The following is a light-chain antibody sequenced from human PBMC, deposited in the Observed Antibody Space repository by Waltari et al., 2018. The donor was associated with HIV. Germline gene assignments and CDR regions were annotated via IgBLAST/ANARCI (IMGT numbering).Light chain of an antibody. Sequence: QSVLTQPPSVSAAPGQKVTISRSGSSSNIGNNYVSRYQHHPGTAPKRLIYDNNKRPSGIPDRFSGSKSGTSATLGITGLQTGDEADYYCGTWDSSLSVVVFGTGTKVTVL. CDR1: SSNIGNNY. J-gene: IGLJ1*01. CDR3: GTWDSSLSVVV. V-gene: IGLV1-51*01. CDR2: DNN.